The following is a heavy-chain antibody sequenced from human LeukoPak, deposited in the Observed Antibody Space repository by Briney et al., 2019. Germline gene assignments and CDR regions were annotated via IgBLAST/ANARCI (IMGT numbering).Heavy chain of an antibody. D-gene: IGHD3-3*01. J-gene: IGHJ6*02. CDR3: AGGSRRLSPQPPYGMDV. V-gene: IGHV4-34*01. CDR1: GGSFSGYY. CDR2: INHSGST. Sequence: SETLSLTCAVYGGSFSGYYWSWIRQPPGKGLEWIGEINHSGSTNYNPSLKSRVTISVDTSKNQFSLKLSSVTAADTAVYYWAGGSRRLSPQPPYGMDVWGQGTTVTVSS.